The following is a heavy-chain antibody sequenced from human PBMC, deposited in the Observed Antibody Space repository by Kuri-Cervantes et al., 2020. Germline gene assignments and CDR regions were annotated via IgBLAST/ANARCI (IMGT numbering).Heavy chain of an antibody. Sequence: GGSLRLSCAASGFTFSSYSMNWVRQAPGKGLEWVSSISSSSSYIYYADSVKGRFTISRDNAKNSLYLQMNSLRAEDTAVYYCAKDVFSQYYDMLTGYNFGMDVCGQAITTVSS. CDR1: GFTFSSYS. J-gene: IGHJ6*02. D-gene: IGHD3-9*01. CDR2: ISSSSSYI. CDR3: AKDVFSQYYDMLTGYNFGMDV. V-gene: IGHV3-21*01.